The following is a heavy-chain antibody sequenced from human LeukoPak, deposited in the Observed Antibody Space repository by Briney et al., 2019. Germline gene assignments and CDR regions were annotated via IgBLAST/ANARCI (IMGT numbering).Heavy chain of an antibody. CDR1: GFTFSGYW. Sequence: PGGSLRLSCAASGFTFSGYWMSWVRQVPGKGLVWLSCIKTDGSSTDYADSVKGRFTISRDNAKNTLYLQMNSLRGEDTAVYYCVRELSRDSSRWGQGTLVTVSS. J-gene: IGHJ4*02. D-gene: IGHD3-22*01. CDR2: IKTDGSST. CDR3: VRELSRDSSR. V-gene: IGHV3-74*01.